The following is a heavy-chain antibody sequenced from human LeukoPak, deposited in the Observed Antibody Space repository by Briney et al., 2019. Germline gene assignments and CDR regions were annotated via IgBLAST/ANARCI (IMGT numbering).Heavy chain of an antibody. Sequence: PSETLSLTCTVSGGSISSYYWSWIRQPPGKGLEWIGYIYYSGSTNYNPSLKSRVTISVDTSKNQFSLKLSSVTAADTAVYYCARVRSAPRSIWGAMTYYFDYWGQGTLVTVSS. CDR3: ARVRSAPRSIWGAMTYYFDY. V-gene: IGHV4-59*01. D-gene: IGHD3-16*01. CDR1: GGSISSYY. J-gene: IGHJ4*02. CDR2: IYYSGST.